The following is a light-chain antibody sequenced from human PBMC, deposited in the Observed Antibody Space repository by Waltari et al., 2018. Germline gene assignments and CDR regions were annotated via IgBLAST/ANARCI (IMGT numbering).Light chain of an antibody. CDR2: KEK. CDR3: QSVDSGRPWHVL. J-gene: IGLJ2*01. CDR1: TLAKRY. Sequence: SSDLTQPPSVSVSPGQTARTTCSGETLAKRYTYWYQRKPGQAPTLLIYKEKERPPGTPERFSGSRSGTTVTLTITGVQAEDEAEFFCQSVDSGRPWHVLFGGGTKLTVL. V-gene: IGLV3-25*03.